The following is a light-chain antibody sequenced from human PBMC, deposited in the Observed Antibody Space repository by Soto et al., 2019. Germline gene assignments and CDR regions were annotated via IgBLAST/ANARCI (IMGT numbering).Light chain of an antibody. CDR1: QSISSY. CDR2: AAS. J-gene: IGKJ2*01. Sequence: DIQMTQSPSSLSASVGGRVTSTFRASQSISSYLNWYQQKPGKAPKLLINAASSLQSGAPSRFSGSGSGTDFTLTISSLQPEDFGTYYCQQSHDFPYTFGQGTKVDIK. CDR3: QQSHDFPYT. V-gene: IGKV1-39*01.